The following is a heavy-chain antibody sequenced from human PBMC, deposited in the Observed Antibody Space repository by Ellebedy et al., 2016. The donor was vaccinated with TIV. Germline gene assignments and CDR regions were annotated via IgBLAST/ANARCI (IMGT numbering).Heavy chain of an antibody. Sequence: SETLSLTXTVSGGSISSGGYYWGWIRQPPGKGLEWIGSVYYSGSTYYNPSLKSRVTISVDTPKNQISLRMTSVTAADTAVYYCVRPRSATGSLVDYWGQGTLVTVFS. D-gene: IGHD6-13*01. CDR1: GGSISSGGYY. CDR3: VRPRSATGSLVDY. CDR2: VYYSGST. J-gene: IGHJ4*02. V-gene: IGHV4-39*01.